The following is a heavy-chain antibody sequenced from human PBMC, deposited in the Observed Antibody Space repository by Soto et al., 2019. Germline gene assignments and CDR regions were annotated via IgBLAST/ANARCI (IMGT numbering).Heavy chain of an antibody. CDR2: IYYSGRT. J-gene: IGHJ4*02. CDR3: ARQRTTVVTQAYFDH. Sequence: SETLSLTCIVSGESISSSSYYWGWIRQPPGKGLEWIGRIYYSGRTYYNPSFKSRVTISIDTSKNQFSLKLSSVTATDTAVYYCARQRTTVVTQAYFDHWGQGALVTVS. CDR1: GESISSSSYY. V-gene: IGHV4-39*01. D-gene: IGHD2-21*02.